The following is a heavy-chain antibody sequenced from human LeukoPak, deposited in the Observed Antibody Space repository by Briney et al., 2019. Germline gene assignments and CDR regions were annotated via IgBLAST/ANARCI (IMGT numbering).Heavy chain of an antibody. CDR3: ARVGDHYHWFLDL. D-gene: IGHD3-10*01. Sequence: GSLRLSCVASGFTVSTYYMNWVRQAPGKGLEWVSIHYSGETTYYADPVKGRFIVSRDISKNMFFLHMTALRAEDTAVYYCARVGDHYHWFLDLWGRGTLV. J-gene: IGHJ2*01. V-gene: IGHV3-53*05. CDR1: GFTVSTYY. CDR2: HYSGETT.